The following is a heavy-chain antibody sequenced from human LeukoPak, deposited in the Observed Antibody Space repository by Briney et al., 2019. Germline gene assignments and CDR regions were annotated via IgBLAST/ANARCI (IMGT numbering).Heavy chain of an antibody. J-gene: IGHJ4*02. CDR1: GFTVSSNY. Sequence: GRSLRLSCAASGFTVSSNYMSWVRQAPGKGLDWVSVIYSGGSTYYADSVKGRFTISRDNSKNTLYLQMNSLRAEDTAVYYCARGDGGWYNSFDYWGQGTLVTVSS. V-gene: IGHV3-53*05. CDR3: ARGDGGWYNSFDY. D-gene: IGHD6-19*01. CDR2: IYSGGST.